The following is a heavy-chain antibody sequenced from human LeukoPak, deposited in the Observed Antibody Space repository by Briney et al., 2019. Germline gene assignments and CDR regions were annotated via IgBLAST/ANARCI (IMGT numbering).Heavy chain of an antibody. D-gene: IGHD6-6*01. Sequence: SETLSLTCTVSGGSISSYYWSWIRQPPRKGLEWIGYIYYSGSTNYNPSLKSRVTISVDTSKNQFSLKLSSVTAADTAVYYCARAPYSSSSRNWFDPWGQGTLVTVSS. CDR3: ARAPYSSSSRNWFDP. J-gene: IGHJ5*02. CDR1: GGSISSYY. CDR2: IYYSGST. V-gene: IGHV4-59*01.